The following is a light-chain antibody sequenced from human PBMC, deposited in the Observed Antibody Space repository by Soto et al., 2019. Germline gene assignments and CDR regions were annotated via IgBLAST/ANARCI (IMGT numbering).Light chain of an antibody. CDR2: GAS. CDR1: QSMSSE. Sequence: EIVMTQSPATLAVSPGERATLSCRASQSMSSELAWYQQRPGQPPRTIIYGASTRATGVPDRITGSGSGSDFTLTIGGLPAEYFAVYYCQQCHNFPLTFGQGTRLEI. CDR3: QQCHNFPLT. J-gene: IGKJ2*01. V-gene: IGKV3-15*01.